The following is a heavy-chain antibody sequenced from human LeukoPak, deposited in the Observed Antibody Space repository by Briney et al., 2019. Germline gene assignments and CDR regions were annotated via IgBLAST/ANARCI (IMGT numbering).Heavy chain of an antibody. CDR2: IYYSGST. J-gene: IGHJ3*02. CDR1: GGSISSYY. Sequence: PSETLSLTCTVSGGSISSYYWSWIRQPPGKGLEWIGYIYYSGSTNYNPPLKSRVTISVDTSKNQFSLKLSSVTAADTAVYYCARDRSITIFGVVHDAFDIWGQGTMVTVSS. D-gene: IGHD3-3*01. CDR3: ARDRSITIFGVVHDAFDI. V-gene: IGHV4-59*01.